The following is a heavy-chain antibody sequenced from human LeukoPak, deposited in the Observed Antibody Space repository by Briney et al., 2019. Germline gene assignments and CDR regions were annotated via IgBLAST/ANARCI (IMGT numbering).Heavy chain of an antibody. D-gene: IGHD6-19*01. V-gene: IGHV1-69*13. CDR1: GGTFSSYA. CDR3: ATGPLAVAGTEPLKY. J-gene: IGHJ4*02. CDR2: IILIFGTA. Sequence: SVKVSCKASGGTFSSYAISWVRQAPGQGLEWMGGIILIFGTANYAQEFQGRVTITADEATSTAYLELSSLRPEDTAVYYCATGPLAVAGTEPLKYWGQGTLVTVSS.